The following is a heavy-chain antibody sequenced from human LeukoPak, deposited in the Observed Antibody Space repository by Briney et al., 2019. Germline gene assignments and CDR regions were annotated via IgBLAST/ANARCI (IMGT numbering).Heavy chain of an antibody. CDR2: IRSDGSTN. CDR1: GFTFSSYG. Sequence: GGSLRLSCAASGFTFSSYGMHWVREAPGRGLGGVAFIRSDGSTNYYAASVKGRFTISRDNSKNTQYLQMNSLRGDDMAVYYCAKDERLGSSWTFDYWGQGTLVTVSS. J-gene: IGHJ4*02. V-gene: IGHV3-30*02. D-gene: IGHD6-13*01. CDR3: AKDERLGSSWTFDY.